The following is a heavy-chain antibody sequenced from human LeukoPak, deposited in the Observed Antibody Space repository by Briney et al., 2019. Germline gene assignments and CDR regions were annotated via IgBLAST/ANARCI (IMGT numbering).Heavy chain of an antibody. CDR2: IYYSGST. Sequence: SETLSLTCTVSGGSISSSSYYWGWIRQPPGKGLEWIGSIYYSGSTYYNPSLKSRVTISVDTSKNRFSLKLSSVTAADTAVYYCARRYSSSSPLDYWGQGTLVTVSS. V-gene: IGHV4-39*01. CDR3: ARRYSSSSPLDY. J-gene: IGHJ4*02. D-gene: IGHD6-6*01. CDR1: GGSISSSSYY.